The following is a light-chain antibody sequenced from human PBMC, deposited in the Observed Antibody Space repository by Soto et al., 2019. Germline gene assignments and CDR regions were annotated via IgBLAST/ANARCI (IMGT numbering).Light chain of an antibody. V-gene: IGKV3D-20*02. CDR2: GAS. CDR1: QSISSNY. CDR3: QQRSNWPSIT. J-gene: IGKJ5*01. Sequence: IVLTQSPGTLSLSPGERATLSCRASQSISSNYLAWYQQRPGQAPRLLIYGASSRATGIPDRFSGSGSGTEFSLTISRLEPEDFAVYYCQQRSNWPSITFGQGTRLEIK.